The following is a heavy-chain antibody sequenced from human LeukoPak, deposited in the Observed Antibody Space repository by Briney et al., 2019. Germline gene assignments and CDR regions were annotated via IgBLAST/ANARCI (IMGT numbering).Heavy chain of an antibody. V-gene: IGHV1-2*02. J-gene: IGHJ4*02. CDR2: INPNSGGT. CDR3: ARAIITSQNI. CDR1: GYTFTGYY. Sequence: GASVKVSCKASGYTFTGYYMHWVRQAPGQGLEWVGWINPNSGGTNYAQKFHGRVTMTRGTSISTAYMELSRLRSDDTAVYYCARAIITSQNIWGQGTLVTVSS. D-gene: IGHD1-14*01.